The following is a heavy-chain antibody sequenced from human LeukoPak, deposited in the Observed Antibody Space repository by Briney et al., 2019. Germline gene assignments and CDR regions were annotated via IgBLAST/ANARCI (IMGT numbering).Heavy chain of an antibody. V-gene: IGHV3-30-3*01. J-gene: IGHJ4*02. CDR1: GFTFNTYA. CDR2: ISYDGTNK. D-gene: IGHD3-9*01. CDR3: AREELRDILTGYSYYFDY. Sequence: PGGSLRLSCAASGFTFNTYAIHWVRQAPGKGLEWVAVISYDGTNKNYADSVKGRFTISRDNSRNTLYLQMDSLTTEDTAVYFCAREELRDILTGYSYYFDYWGQGTLVTVSS.